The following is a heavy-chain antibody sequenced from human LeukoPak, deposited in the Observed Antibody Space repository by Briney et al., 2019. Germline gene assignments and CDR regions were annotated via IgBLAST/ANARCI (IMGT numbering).Heavy chain of an antibody. CDR3: ARVRAAAGEYNWFDP. J-gene: IGHJ5*02. V-gene: IGHV4-38-2*02. CDR2: IYHSGST. D-gene: IGHD6-13*01. CDR1: GYSISSGYY. Sequence: SETLSLTCTVSGYSISSGYYWAWIRQPPGKGLEWIGSIYHSGSTYYNPSLKSRVTISVDTSKNQFSLKLSSVIAADTAVYYCARVRAAAGEYNWFDPWGQGTLVTVSS.